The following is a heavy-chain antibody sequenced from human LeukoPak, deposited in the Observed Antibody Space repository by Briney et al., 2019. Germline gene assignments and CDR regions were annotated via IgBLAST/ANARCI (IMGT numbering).Heavy chain of an antibody. CDR2: ISGSGGST. V-gene: IGHV3-23*01. D-gene: IGHD3-22*01. Sequence: GGSLRLSCAASGFTFSSYVVNWVRQAPGKGLEWVSAISGSGGSTYYADSVKGRFTISRDNSKNTLYLQMSSLRAEDTAVYYCAKDRGRYYDSSGYYWGYYFDAWGQGIMVTVST. CDR1: GFTFSSYV. J-gene: IGHJ4*02. CDR3: AKDRGRYYDSSGYYWGYYFDA.